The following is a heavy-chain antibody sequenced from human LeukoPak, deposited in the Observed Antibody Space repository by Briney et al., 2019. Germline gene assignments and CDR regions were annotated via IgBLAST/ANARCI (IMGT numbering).Heavy chain of an antibody. J-gene: IGHJ4*02. V-gene: IGHV3-15*01. CDR1: GFTFSNAW. CDR3: TTDRGSGTYYYDSSGYSYFDY. Sequence: GSLRLSCAASGFTFSNAWMSWVRQAPGKGLEWVGRIKSKTDGGTTDYAAPVKGRFTISRDDSKNTLYLQMNSLKTEDTAVYYCTTDRGSGTYYYDSSGYSYFDYWGQGTLVTVSS. D-gene: IGHD3-22*01. CDR2: IKSKTDGGTT.